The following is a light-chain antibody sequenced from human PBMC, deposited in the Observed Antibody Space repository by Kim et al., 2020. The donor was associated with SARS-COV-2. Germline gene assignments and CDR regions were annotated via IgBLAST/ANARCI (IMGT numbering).Light chain of an antibody. CDR2: WAS. J-gene: IGKJ1*01. CDR3: QQYYTNPRT. V-gene: IGKV4-1*01. CDR1: QSVLYSSNNKNH. Sequence: DIVMTQSPDSLAVSLGERATINCKSSQSVLYSSNNKNHLAWYQHKPGQPPKLLIYWASTRQSGVPDRFSGSGSGTDFTLTISSLQAEDVAVYYCQQYYTNPRTFGQGTKVDIK.